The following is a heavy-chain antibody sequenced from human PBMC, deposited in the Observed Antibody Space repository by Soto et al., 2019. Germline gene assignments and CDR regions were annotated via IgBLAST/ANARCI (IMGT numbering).Heavy chain of an antibody. CDR3: TIGGGSN. CDR1: GLTFSNAW. Sequence: EVQLVESGGGLVKPGGSLRLPCAASGLTFSNAWMTWVRQAPGKGLAWVGTITSSSDGRTADYAAPVKGRFTISRDDSKNTLYLQMNSLTSDDTAVYYCTIGGGSNWGQGTLVTVSS. D-gene: IGHD3-16*01. CDR2: ITSSSDGRTA. V-gene: IGHV3-15*05. J-gene: IGHJ4*02.